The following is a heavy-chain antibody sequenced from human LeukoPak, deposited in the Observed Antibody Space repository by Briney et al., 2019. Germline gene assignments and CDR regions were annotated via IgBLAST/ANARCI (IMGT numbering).Heavy chain of an antibody. CDR1: GFTFSSYG. J-gene: IGHJ4*02. V-gene: IGHV3-30*18. D-gene: IGHD3-10*01. CDR2: ISYDGRNK. CDR3: AKRGAALDYLDY. Sequence: GGSLRLSCVASGFTFSSYGMHWVRQAPGKGLEWVALISYDGRNKYYPDSVKGRFTISRDNSKNTLYLHMNSLSAEDTAVYYCAKRGAALDYLDYWGQGTLVTVSS.